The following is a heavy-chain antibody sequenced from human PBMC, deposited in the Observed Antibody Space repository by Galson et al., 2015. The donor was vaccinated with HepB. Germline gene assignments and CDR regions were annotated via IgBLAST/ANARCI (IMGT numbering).Heavy chain of an antibody. V-gene: IGHV3-30*04. Sequence: SLRLSCAASGFTFSSHTMHWVRQAPGKGLEWVAVIPYDGSYKYYADSVRGRFTISGDNSKNTLYLQMNSLRAEDTAVYYCGRDINPRQQWQVALRYWGQGTQVTVSS. CDR3: GRDINPRQQWQVALRY. CDR2: IPYDGSYK. CDR1: GFTFSSHT. D-gene: IGHD6-19*01. J-gene: IGHJ4*02.